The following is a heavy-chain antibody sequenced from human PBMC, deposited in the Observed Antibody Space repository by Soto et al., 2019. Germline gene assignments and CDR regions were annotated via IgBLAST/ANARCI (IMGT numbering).Heavy chain of an antibody. D-gene: IGHD6-6*01. Sequence: PSETLSLTCTVSGGSISSLYWARIRQPAGKGLEWIGRIFPSGDSNYNPSLPSRVSMSLDTSKNEFSLTMSSVTAADTAVYYCARASRCKSEYECFAWLDFWGQGILVTVS. J-gene: IGHJ4*02. CDR1: GGSISSLY. V-gene: IGHV4-4*07. CDR3: ARASRCKSEYECFAWLDF. CDR2: IFPSGDS.